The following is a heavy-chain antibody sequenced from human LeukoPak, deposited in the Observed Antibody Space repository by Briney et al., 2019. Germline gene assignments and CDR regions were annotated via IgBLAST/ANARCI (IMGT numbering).Heavy chain of an antibody. V-gene: IGHV3-74*01. J-gene: IGHJ4*02. CDR2: IASDGSST. CDR3: ARGRPHGNDY. D-gene: IGHD4-23*01. CDR1: GFTFSSYW. Sequence: GGPLRLSCAASGFTFSSYWMNWVRQAPRKGLVWVSRIASDGSSTTYADSVEGRFSISRDNAKNTLYLQMNSLRVEDTAVYYCARGRPHGNDYWGQGTLVTVSS.